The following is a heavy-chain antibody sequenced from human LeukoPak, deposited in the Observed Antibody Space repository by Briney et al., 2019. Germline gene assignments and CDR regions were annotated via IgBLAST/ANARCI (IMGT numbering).Heavy chain of an antibody. CDR2: INSDGSTT. Sequence: AESLTLSCAASGFTLSSYWMHWVRQAPGKGLEWVAHINSDGSTTNYADFVKGRFTISRDNAKNTLYLQMNRLRAEDTAVYYCASSRAITVAGTAYWGQGTLVTLSS. J-gene: IGHJ4*02. CDR3: ASSRAITVAGTAY. D-gene: IGHD6-19*01. CDR1: GFTLSSYW. V-gene: IGHV3-74*01.